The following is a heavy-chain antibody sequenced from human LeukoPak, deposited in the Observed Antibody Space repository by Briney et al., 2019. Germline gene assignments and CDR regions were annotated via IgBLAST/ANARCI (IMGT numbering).Heavy chain of an antibody. CDR2: IYYSGST. CDR1: GGSISSSSYY. J-gene: IGHJ5*02. CDR3: ARAIYSSGPSWFDP. Sequence: SETLSLTCTVSGGSISSSSYYWGWIRQPPGKGLEWIGSIYYSGSTYYNPSLKSRVTISVDTSKNQFSLRLTSVTAADTAVYYCARAIYSSGPSWFDPWGQGTLVTVSS. D-gene: IGHD6-19*01. V-gene: IGHV4-39*07.